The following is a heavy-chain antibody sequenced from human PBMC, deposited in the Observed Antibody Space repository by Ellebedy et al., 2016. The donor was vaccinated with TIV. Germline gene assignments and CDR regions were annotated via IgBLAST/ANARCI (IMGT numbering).Heavy chain of an antibody. CDR1: GFTFSDYY. Sequence: GESLKISCAASGFTFSDYYMSWIRQAPGKGLEWVSYISSSGSTIYYADSVKGRFTISRDNAKNSLYLQMNSLRAEDTAVYYCARDQDIVATSYDYWGQGTLVTVSS. CDR3: ARDQDIVATSYDY. CDR2: ISSSGSTI. V-gene: IGHV3-11*01. D-gene: IGHD5-12*01. J-gene: IGHJ4*02.